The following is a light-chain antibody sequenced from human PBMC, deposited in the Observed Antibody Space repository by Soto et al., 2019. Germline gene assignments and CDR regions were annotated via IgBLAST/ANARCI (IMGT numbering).Light chain of an antibody. V-gene: IGKV1-39*01. Sequence: DIQMTQSPSSLAASVGERVTITCRASQNIHSFLNWYQQKPGKAPQVLIYGGSALQSGVPSRFSGRGSGTDFTLTISSLQPEDFASYFCQQSYNIPFTFGPGTRVDI. CDR1: QNIHSF. J-gene: IGKJ3*01. CDR3: QQSYNIPFT. CDR2: GGS.